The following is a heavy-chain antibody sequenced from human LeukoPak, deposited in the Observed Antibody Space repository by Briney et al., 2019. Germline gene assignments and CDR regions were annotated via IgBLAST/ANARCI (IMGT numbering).Heavy chain of an antibody. D-gene: IGHD3-9*01. J-gene: IGHJ4*02. CDR1: GYTFTSYD. V-gene: IGHV1-8*01. CDR2: MNPNSGNT. CDR3: ARGTYWSYDILTPGYFDY. Sequence: GASVKVSCKASGYTFTSYDINWVRQATGQGLEWMGWMNPNSGNTGYAQKFQGRVTMTRNTSISTAYMELSSLRSEDTAVYYCARGTYWSYDILTPGYFDYWGQGTLVTVSS.